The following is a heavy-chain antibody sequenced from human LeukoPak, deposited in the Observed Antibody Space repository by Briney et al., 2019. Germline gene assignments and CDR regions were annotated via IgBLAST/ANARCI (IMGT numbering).Heavy chain of an antibody. CDR3: ARDRVSYGVDY. J-gene: IGHJ4*02. Sequence: PSETLSLTCAVYGGSFSGYYWSWIRQPPGKGLEWIGEINHSGSTNYNPSLKSRVTISVDASKNQFSLKLSSVTAADTAVYYCARDRVSYGVDYWGQGTLVTVSS. V-gene: IGHV4-34*01. CDR2: INHSGST. CDR1: GGSFSGYY. D-gene: IGHD4-17*01.